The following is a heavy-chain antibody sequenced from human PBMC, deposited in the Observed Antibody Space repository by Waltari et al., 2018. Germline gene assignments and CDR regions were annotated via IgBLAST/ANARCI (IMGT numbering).Heavy chain of an antibody. Sequence: QVQLQESGPGLVKPSQTLSLTCTVSGASISSSSYYWSWVRQSPGRGLEWIGYIYYGGRTFSNPSLKTRVSISVDTSNNQFSLKLSSVTAADTAIYYCARAKSYCTGGTCYISPSWFDPWGQGTLVTVSS. D-gene: IGHD2-8*02. CDR1: GASISSSSYY. CDR3: ARAKSYCTGGTCYISPSWFDP. V-gene: IGHV4-30-4*01. J-gene: IGHJ5*02. CDR2: IYYGGRT.